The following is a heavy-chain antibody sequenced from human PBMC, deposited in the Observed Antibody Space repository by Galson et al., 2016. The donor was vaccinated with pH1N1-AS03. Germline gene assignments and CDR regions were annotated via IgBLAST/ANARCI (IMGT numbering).Heavy chain of an antibody. D-gene: IGHD1-7*01. CDR1: GGTFTSHA. V-gene: IGHV1-69*10. J-gene: IGHJ4*02. CDR3: ARGGEFNYGTLDY. Sequence: SGGTFTSHAVSWMRQAPGQGLEWMGGIILSLGMTHYARDFKDRVTFTADESATTAYMELTSLRSDDTAVFYCARGGEFNYGTLDYWGQGSLVTVSS. CDR2: IILSLGMT.